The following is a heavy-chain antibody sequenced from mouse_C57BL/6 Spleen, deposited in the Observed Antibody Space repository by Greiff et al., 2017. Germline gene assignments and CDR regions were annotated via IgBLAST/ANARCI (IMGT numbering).Heavy chain of an antibody. CDR2: IDPETGGT. Sequence: VQLQQSGAELVRPGASVTLSCKASGYTFTDYEMHWVKQTPVHGLEWIGAIDPETGGTAYNQKFKGKAILTADKSSSTAYMELRSLTSEDSAVYYCTRGWDEGYFDYWGQGTTLTVSP. CDR1: GYTFTDYE. D-gene: IGHD4-1*01. J-gene: IGHJ2*01. CDR3: TRGWDEGYFDY. V-gene: IGHV1-15*01.